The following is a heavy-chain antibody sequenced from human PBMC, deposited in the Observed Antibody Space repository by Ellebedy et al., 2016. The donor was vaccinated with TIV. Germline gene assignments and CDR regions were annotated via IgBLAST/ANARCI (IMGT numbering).Heavy chain of an antibody. D-gene: IGHD6-19*01. J-gene: IGHJ4*02. CDR3: ARTAGSGWAFDS. V-gene: IGHV2-70*11. CDR2: IDWDDDK. Sequence: SGPTLVKPTQTLTLTCTFSGFSLSTTRVSVSWIRQPPGKALEWLARIDWDDDKYFNTSLRTRLTISKDTSKNQVVLTMTNMDPVDTATYYCARTAGSGWAFDSWGQGTLVTVSS. CDR1: GFSLSTTRVS.